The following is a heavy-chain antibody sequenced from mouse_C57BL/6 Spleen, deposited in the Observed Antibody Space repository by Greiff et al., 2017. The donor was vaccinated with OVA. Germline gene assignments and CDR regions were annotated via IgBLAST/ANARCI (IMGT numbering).Heavy chain of an antibody. Sequence: VQLQQSGAELVKPGASVKISCKASGYAFSSYWMNWVKQRPGKGLEWIGQIYPGDGDTNYNGKLKGKATLTADKSSSTAYMQLSSLTSEDSAVYFCARDRGSYYAMDYWGQGTSVTVSS. D-gene: IGHD1-1*01. CDR1: GYAFSSYW. CDR3: ARDRGSYYAMDY. CDR2: IYPGDGDT. J-gene: IGHJ4*01. V-gene: IGHV1-80*01.